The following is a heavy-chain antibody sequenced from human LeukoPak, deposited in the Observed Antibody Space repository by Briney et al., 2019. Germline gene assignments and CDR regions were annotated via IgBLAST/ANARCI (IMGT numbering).Heavy chain of an antibody. CDR3: ARGFYSSSWYYRNWFDP. D-gene: IGHD6-13*01. Sequence: ASVKVSCKASGYTFTSYGISWVRQAPGQGLEWMGWISAYNGNTNYAQKLQGRVTMTTDTSTSTAYMELRSLRSDDTAVYYCARGFYSSSWYYRNWFDPWGQGTLVTVSS. CDR1: GYTFTSYG. V-gene: IGHV1-18*01. CDR2: ISAYNGNT. J-gene: IGHJ5*02.